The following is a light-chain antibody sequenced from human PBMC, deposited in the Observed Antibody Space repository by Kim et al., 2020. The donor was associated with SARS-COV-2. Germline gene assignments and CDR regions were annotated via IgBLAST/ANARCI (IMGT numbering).Light chain of an antibody. CDR2: DVS. CDR1: SSDVGGYNY. CDR3: SSYTSSYV. V-gene: IGLV2-14*01. Sequence: QSALTQPASVSGSPGQSITISCTGTSSDVGGYNYVSWYQQHPGKAPKLMIYDVSKRPSGVSNRFSGSKSGNTASLTISGLQAEDEADYYCSSYTSSYVFGTGNKVTVL. J-gene: IGLJ1*01.